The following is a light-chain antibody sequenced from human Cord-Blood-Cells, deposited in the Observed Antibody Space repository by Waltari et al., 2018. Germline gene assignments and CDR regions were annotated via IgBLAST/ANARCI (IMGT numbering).Light chain of an antibody. J-gene: IGKJ1*01. CDR3: EQSDITPRT. CDR2: AAS. CDR1: KSISSY. Sequence: DIQMTQSPSSLSASVGDRVTIPCRESKSISSYLNWYQQKPGKAPKLLIYAASRVQSGVPSSVCGRGSGTYFTLTISSLQPDNFATDYCEQSDITPRTFVQGTKVEIK. V-gene: IGKV1-39*01.